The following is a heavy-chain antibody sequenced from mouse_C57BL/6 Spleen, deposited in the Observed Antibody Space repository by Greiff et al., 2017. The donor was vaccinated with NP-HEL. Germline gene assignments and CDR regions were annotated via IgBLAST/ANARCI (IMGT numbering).Heavy chain of an antibody. D-gene: IGHD1-1*01. J-gene: IGHJ1*03. CDR1: GFTFSDYY. CDR3: ARLPTVVANWYFDV. Sequence: EVKLMESGGGLVQPGGSLKLSCAASGFTFSDYYMYWVRQTPEKRLEWVAYISNGGGSTYYPETVKGRFTMTRDNANNTLYLQLSRLKSEDTAVDYCARLPTVVANWYFDVWGTGTTVTVSS. V-gene: IGHV5-12*01. CDR2: ISNGGGST.